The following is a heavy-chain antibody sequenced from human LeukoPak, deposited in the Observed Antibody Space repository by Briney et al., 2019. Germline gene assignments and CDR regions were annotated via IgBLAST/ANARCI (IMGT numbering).Heavy chain of an antibody. CDR3: ARMYYDSNASPFDY. V-gene: IGHV3-7*04. CDR2: IKQDGSEK. J-gene: IGHJ4*02. D-gene: IGHD3-16*01. CDR1: GFHISSDW. Sequence: GGSLRLSCAASGFHISSDWMSWVRQAPGKGLEWVANIKQDGSEKYHADSVKGRFTISRDNAKNSLYLQMNSLRAEDTAVYYCARMYYDSNASPFDYWGQGTLVTVSS.